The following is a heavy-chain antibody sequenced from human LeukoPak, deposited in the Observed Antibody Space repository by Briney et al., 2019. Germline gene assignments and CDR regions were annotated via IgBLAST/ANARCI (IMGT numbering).Heavy chain of an antibody. D-gene: IGHD2-15*01. Sequence: GGSLRLSCAASGFTFSSYEMNWVRQAPGKGLEWVSYISSSGSTIYYADSVKGRFTISRDNAKNSLYLQMNSLRAEDTAIYYCAKNGDRGAYCSGGTCYPYYYYYMDVWGKGTTVTISS. CDR3: AKNGDRGAYCSGGTCYPYYYYYMDV. V-gene: IGHV3-48*03. CDR2: ISSSGSTI. J-gene: IGHJ6*03. CDR1: GFTFSSYE.